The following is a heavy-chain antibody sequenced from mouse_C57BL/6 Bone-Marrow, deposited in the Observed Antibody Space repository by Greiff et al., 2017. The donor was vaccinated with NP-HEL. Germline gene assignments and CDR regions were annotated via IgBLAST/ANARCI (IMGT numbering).Heavy chain of an antibody. CDR2: IDPSDSYT. CDR3: ARGGPLSY. J-gene: IGHJ2*01. V-gene: IGHV1-69*01. Sequence: VQLQQPGAELVMPGASVKLSCKASGYTFTSYWMHWVKQRPGQGLEWIGEIDPSDSYTNYNQKFKGKSTLTVDKSSSTAYMQLSSLTSEESAVYYCARGGPLSYWGEGSTRTVSS. D-gene: IGHD6-1*01. CDR1: GYTFTSYW.